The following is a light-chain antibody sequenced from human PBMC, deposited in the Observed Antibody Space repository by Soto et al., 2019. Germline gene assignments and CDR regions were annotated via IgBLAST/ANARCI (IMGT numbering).Light chain of an antibody. CDR2: DTF. V-gene: IGKV3-11*01. CDR3: RRRSTWPLT. CDR1: QDISTY. J-gene: IGKJ4*01. Sequence: IVLTQSPASLSVSPGERATLSCRASQDISTYLAWYQQKPGQAPRLIIYDTFNRVSGVPDRITGSGSGTVFTLTVSNVAPDDSAIYYCRRRSTWPLTFGGGTKVDIK.